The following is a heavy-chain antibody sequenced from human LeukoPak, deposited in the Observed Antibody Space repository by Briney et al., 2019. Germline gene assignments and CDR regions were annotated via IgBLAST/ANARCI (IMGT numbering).Heavy chain of an antibody. CDR3: PRIDKTQRLVLGVEQ. CDR1: GYYVTDGYY. CDR2: IYHFGDT. V-gene: IGHV4-38-2*02. D-gene: IGHD6-13*01. J-gene: IGHJ1*01. Sequence: PSETLSLTCTVSGYYVTDGYYWGWIRQPPGKGLEWIGHIYHFGDTFYNPSLNTRVTLSVDTSQNQISLTLTSLTAADTATYYCPRIDKTQRLVLGVEQWGQGTLVTVSS.